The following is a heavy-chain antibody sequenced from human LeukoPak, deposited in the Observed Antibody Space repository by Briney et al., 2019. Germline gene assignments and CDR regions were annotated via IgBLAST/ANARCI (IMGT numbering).Heavy chain of an antibody. Sequence: SETLSLTCAVYGGSFSGYYWSWIRQPPGKGLEWIGEINHSGSTNYNPSLKSRVTISVDTSKNQFSLKLSSVTAADTAVYYCARGRIAVAGRGPFDYWGQGTLVSVPS. CDR1: GGSFSGYY. CDR3: ARGRIAVAGRGPFDY. D-gene: IGHD6-19*01. V-gene: IGHV4-34*01. J-gene: IGHJ4*02. CDR2: INHSGST.